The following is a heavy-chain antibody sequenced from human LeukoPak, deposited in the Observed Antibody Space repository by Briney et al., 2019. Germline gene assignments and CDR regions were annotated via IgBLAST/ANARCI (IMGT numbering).Heavy chain of an antibody. D-gene: IGHD1-26*01. CDR2: ISSSSSYT. Sequence: PGGSLRLSCAASGFTFSDYYMSWIRQAPGKGLEWVSYISSSSSYTNYADSVKGRFTISRDNSKNTLYLQMNSLRAEDTAVYYCAKGNWGERLDWYFDLWGRGTLVTVSS. CDR3: AKGNWGERLDWYFDL. CDR1: GFTFSDYY. J-gene: IGHJ2*01. V-gene: IGHV3-11*05.